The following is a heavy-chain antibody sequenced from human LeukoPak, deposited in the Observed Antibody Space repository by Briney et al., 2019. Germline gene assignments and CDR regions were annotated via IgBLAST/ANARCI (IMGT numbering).Heavy chain of an antibody. CDR1: GFAFSNYA. J-gene: IGHJ4*02. CDR2: IGSGGTT. D-gene: IGHD3-22*01. Sequence: GGSLRLSCAASGFAFSNYAMSWVRQAPGKGLEWISSIGSGGTTHYADSVKGRFTISRDNSKNTLFLQMNSLRAEDTAVYYCAKYFYDSSTYSFDYWGQGTLVTVSS. V-gene: IGHV3-23*01. CDR3: AKYFYDSSTYSFDY.